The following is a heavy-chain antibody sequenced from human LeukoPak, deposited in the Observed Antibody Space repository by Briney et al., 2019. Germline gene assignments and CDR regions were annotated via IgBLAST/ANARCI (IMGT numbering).Heavy chain of an antibody. V-gene: IGHV4-34*01. CDR2: INHSGST. Sequence: KSSETLSLTCAVYGGSFSGYYWSWIRQPPGKGLEWIGEINHSGSTNYNPSLKSRVTISVDTSKNQFSLKLSSVTAADTAAYYCARDLWFGEIGMDVWGQGTTVTVSS. D-gene: IGHD3-10*01. CDR1: GGSFSGYY. CDR3: ARDLWFGEIGMDV. J-gene: IGHJ6*02.